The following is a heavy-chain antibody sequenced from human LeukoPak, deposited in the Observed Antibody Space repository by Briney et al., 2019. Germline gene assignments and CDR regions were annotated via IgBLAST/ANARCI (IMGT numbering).Heavy chain of an antibody. V-gene: IGHV1-69*13. CDR2: IIPIFGTS. Sequence: SVKVSCKASGGTFSSYAISWVRQAPGQGLEWMGGIIPIFGTSNYAQKFQGRVTITADESTSTAYMELSSLRSEDTAVYYRARYYSGWYYFDYWGQGTLVTVSS. D-gene: IGHD6-19*01. CDR3: ARYYSGWYYFDY. CDR1: GGTFSSYA. J-gene: IGHJ4*02.